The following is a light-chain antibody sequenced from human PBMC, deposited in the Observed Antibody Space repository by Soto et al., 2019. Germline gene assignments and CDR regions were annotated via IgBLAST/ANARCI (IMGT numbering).Light chain of an antibody. CDR3: QQFYRSSWT. Sequence: ILMTQSPSTLSASIGDRVTITCRASQGIETYLAWYQQKPGKAPRLLIYQATRLESGVPSRFSGSGSGTEFTLAMSSLQPDDFASYYCQQFYRSSWTFGPGTKVEIK. V-gene: IGKV1-5*03. CDR1: QGIETY. J-gene: IGKJ1*01. CDR2: QAT.